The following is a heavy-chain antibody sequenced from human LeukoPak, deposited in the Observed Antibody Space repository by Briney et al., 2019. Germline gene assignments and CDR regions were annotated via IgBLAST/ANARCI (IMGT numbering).Heavy chain of an antibody. D-gene: IGHD2-2*02. V-gene: IGHV3-21*04. CDR2: ISSNSAYI. J-gene: IGHJ4*02. CDR3: AGYNCSSTRCYTGGFDY. CDR1: GFTFGDYA. Sequence: GGSLRLSCEASGFTFGDYAMHWVRQSPGKGLEWVSSISSNSAYIFYADSVKGRLTISRDNAKNTLYLQMNSLRAEDTAVYYCAGYNCSSTRCYTGGFDYWGQGTLVTVSS.